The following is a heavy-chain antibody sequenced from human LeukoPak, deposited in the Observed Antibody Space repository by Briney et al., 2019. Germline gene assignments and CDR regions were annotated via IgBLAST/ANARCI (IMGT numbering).Heavy chain of an antibody. CDR3: ASVNCSGGSCYSIWFDP. Sequence: GASVKVSCKASGGTFSSYAISWVRQAPGQGLEWMGRIIPILGIANYAQKFQGRVTITADKSTSTAYMELSSLRSEDTAVYYCASVNCSGGSCYSIWFDPWGQGTLVTVSP. J-gene: IGHJ5*02. CDR2: IIPILGIA. V-gene: IGHV1-69*04. D-gene: IGHD2-15*01. CDR1: GGTFSSYA.